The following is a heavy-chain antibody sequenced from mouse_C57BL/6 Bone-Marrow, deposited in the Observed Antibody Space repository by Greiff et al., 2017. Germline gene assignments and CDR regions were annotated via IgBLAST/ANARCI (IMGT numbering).Heavy chain of an antibody. CDR3: ARSRAYYSNLYAMDY. CDR2: INPSNGGT. J-gene: IGHJ4*01. D-gene: IGHD2-5*01. V-gene: IGHV1-53*01. CDR1: GYTFTSYW. Sequence: VQLQQPGTELVKPGASVKLSCKASGYTFTSYWMHWVKQRPGQGLEWIGNINPSNGGTNYNEKFKSKATLTVDKSSSTAYMQLSSLTSEDSAVYYCARSRAYYSNLYAMDYWGQGTSVTVSS.